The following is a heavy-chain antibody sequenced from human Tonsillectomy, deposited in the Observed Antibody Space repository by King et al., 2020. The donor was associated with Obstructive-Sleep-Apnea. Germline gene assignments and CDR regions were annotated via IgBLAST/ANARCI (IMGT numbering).Heavy chain of an antibody. D-gene: IGHD6-6*01. CDR1: GFTFDDYA. CDR2: ISWDGGST. V-gene: IGHV3-43D*03. Sequence: VQLVESGGVVVQPGGSLRLSCAASGFTFDDYAMHWVRQAPGKGLEWVSLISWDGGSTYYADSVKGRFTISRDNSKNSLYLQMNSLRAEDTALYYCAKAGSRAARIDYWGQGTLVTVSS. J-gene: IGHJ4*02. CDR3: AKAGSRAARIDY.